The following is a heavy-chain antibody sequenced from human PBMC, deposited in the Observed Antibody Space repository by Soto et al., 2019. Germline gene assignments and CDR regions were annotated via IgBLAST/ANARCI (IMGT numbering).Heavy chain of an antibody. J-gene: IGHJ3*02. CDR2: ISGSGDST. V-gene: IGHV3-23*01. Sequence: EVQLLESGGGLVQPGGSLRLSCAASGFTFSSYAMTWVRQAPGKGLEWVSGISGSGDSTYYADSVKGRFTVSRDNSKNTMYLQMNSLRADDTAVYYCANTRISIWSGSSFDIWGQGTILTVSS. CDR1: GFTFSSYA. CDR3: ANTRISIWSGSSFDI. D-gene: IGHD3-3*01.